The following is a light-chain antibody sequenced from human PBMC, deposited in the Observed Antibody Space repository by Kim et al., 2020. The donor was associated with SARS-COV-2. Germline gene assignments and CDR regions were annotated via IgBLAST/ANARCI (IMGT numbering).Light chain of an antibody. CDR2: AAS. CDR3: QQYGSSPYT. J-gene: IGKJ2*01. CDR1: QSVSSSY. V-gene: IGKV3-20*01. Sequence: EIVLTQSPGTLSLSPGERATLSCRASQSVSSSYLAWYQQKPGQAPRLLIYAASSRATGIPDRFSGSGSGTDFTLTISRLEPEDFAVYYCQQYGSSPYTFCQGTKLEI.